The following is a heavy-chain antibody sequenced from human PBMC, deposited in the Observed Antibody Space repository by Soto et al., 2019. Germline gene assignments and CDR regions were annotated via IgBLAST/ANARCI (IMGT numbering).Heavy chain of an antibody. D-gene: IGHD3-22*01. CDR3: ARASTYYYDSSGYSPYNWFDP. Sequence: SETLSLTCAVSGGSISSGGYSWSWIRQPPGKGLEWIGYIYHSGSTYYNPSLKSRVTISVDRSKNQFSLKLSSVTAADTAVYYCARASTYYYDSSGYSPYNWFDPWGQGTLVTSPQ. V-gene: IGHV4-30-2*01. CDR1: GGSISSGGYS. J-gene: IGHJ5*02. CDR2: IYHSGST.